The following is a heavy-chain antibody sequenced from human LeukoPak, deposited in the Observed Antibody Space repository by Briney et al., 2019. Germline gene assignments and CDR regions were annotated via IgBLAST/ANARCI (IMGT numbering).Heavy chain of an antibody. CDR3: ARVHYYILTVDY. D-gene: IGHD3-9*01. CDR2: IYSGGST. J-gene: IGHJ4*02. Sequence: PGGSLRLSCAASGFTVSSNYMSWVRQAPGKGLEWVSVIYSGGSTYYADSVKGRFTISRDNSKNTLYLQMNSLRAEDTAVYYCARVHYYILTVDYWGQGTLVTVSS. CDR1: GFTVSSNY. V-gene: IGHV3-53*01.